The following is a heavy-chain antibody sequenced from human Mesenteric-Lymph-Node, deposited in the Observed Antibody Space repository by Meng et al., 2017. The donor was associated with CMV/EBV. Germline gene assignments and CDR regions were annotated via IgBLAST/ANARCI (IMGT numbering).Heavy chain of an antibody. CDR1: GGSISSYY. V-gene: IGHV4-59*08. D-gene: IGHD3-22*01. J-gene: IGHJ4*02. CDR2: IYYSGST. CDR3: ARQGSQHYYDTSGYFPLDY. Sequence: SETLSLTCTVSGGSISSYYWSWIRQPPGKGLGWIGYIYYSGSTYYNPSLKSRVTISVDTSKNQFSLRLKSVTAADTAVFYCARQGSQHYYDTSGYFPLDYWGQGTLVTVSS.